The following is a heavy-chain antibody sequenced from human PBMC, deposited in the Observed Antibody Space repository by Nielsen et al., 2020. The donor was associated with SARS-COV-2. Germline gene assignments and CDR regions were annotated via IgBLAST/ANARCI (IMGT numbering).Heavy chain of an antibody. V-gene: IGHV4-39*01. Sequence: SETLSLTCTVSSGSIRSTSHHWGWIRQPPGKGLEWIATITNGDTTYYNPSLRSRVAIPVDTPKKQLSLKLTSVAAADTAVYYCGVYGWGTDYWGQGALVTVSS. CDR3: GVYGWGTDY. J-gene: IGHJ4*02. CDR1: SGSIRSTSHH. D-gene: IGHD3-10*01. CDR2: ITNGDTT.